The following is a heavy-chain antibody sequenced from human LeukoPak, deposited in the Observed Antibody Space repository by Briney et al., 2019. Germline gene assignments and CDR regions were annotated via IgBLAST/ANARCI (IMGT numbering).Heavy chain of an antibody. CDR3: ARGGSSGWSYYYYYYYMDV. V-gene: IGHV7-4-1*02. Sequence: ASVKVSCKASGYTFTSYAMNWVRQAPGQGLECMGWINTNTGNPTYAQGFTGRFVFSLDTSVSTAYLQISSLKAEDTAVYYCARGGSSGWSYYYYYYYMDVWGKGTTVTVSS. CDR1: GYTFTSYA. CDR2: INTNTGNP. J-gene: IGHJ6*03. D-gene: IGHD6-19*01.